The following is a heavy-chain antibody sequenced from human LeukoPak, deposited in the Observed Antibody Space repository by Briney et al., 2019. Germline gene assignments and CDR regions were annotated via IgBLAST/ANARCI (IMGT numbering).Heavy chain of an antibody. J-gene: IGHJ5*02. Sequence: GGSLRLSCAASGFTFSSYWMSWVRQAPGKGLEWVANIKHDGSEKYYVGSVKGRFTSSRDNANNSLYLQMNNLRAEDTAVYYCAKFWRGGSTWTILGSWGQGTLVTVSS. CDR2: IKHDGSEK. CDR3: AKFWRGGSTWTILGS. V-gene: IGHV3-7*01. CDR1: GFTFSSYW. D-gene: IGHD6-13*01.